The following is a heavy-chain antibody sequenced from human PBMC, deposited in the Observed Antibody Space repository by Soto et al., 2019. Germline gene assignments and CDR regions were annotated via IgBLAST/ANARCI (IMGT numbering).Heavy chain of an antibody. V-gene: IGHV1-69*13. Sequence: GASVKVSCKASGGTFSSYRINWVRQAPGQGLEWVGGIVPIYRTANYAQKFQGRVTITPDESTSTAYMELSSLRSEDTAVYYCARGAKEWLEYNWFDPWGQGTLVTVSS. CDR2: IVPIYRTA. D-gene: IGHD6-19*01. J-gene: IGHJ5*02. CDR1: GGTFSSYR. CDR3: ARGAKEWLEYNWFDP.